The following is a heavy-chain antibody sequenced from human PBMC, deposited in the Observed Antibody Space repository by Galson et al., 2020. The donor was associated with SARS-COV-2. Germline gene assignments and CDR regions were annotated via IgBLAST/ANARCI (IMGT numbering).Heavy chain of an antibody. Sequence: SVKVSCQASGGTFSSYAISWVRQAPGQGREWMGGIIPIFGTANYAQKFQGRVTITADESTSTAYMELSSLRSEDTAVYYCATGSVFRVVASNGWFDPWGQGTLVTVSS. CDR3: ATGSVFRVVASNGWFDP. V-gene: IGHV1-69*13. CDR1: GGTFSSYA. CDR2: IIPIFGTA. J-gene: IGHJ5*02. D-gene: IGHD2-15*01.